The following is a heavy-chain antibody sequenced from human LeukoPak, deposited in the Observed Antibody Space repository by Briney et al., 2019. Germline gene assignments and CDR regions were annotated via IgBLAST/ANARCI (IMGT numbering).Heavy chain of an antibody. D-gene: IGHD3-3*01. CDR3: ARHPLVLLHPTPYYFDY. J-gene: IGHJ4*02. CDR2: IYYSGST. Sequence: PSETLSLTCTVSGGSISSSSYYWGWIRQPPGKGLEWIGSIYYSGSTYYNPSLKSRVTISVDTSKNQFSLKLSSVTAADTAVYYCARHPLVLLHPTPYYFDYWGQGTLVTVSS. CDR1: GGSISSSSYY. V-gene: IGHV4-39*01.